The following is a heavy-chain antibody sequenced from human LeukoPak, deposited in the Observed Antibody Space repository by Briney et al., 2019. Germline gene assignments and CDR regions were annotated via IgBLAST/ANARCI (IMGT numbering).Heavy chain of an antibody. D-gene: IGHD2-2*01. CDR1: GFTFSSYS. CDR2: ISSSSSYI. V-gene: IGHV3-21*01. CDR3: ARDLSRSTSCYYY. J-gene: IGHJ4*02. Sequence: PGGSLRLSCAASGFTFSSYSMNWVRQAPGKGLEWVSSISSSSSYIYYADSVKGRFTIPRDNAKNSLYLQMNSLRAEDTAVYYCARDLSRSTSCYYYWGQGTLVTVSS.